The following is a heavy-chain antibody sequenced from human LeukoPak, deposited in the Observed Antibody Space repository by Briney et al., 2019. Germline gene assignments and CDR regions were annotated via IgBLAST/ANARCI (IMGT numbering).Heavy chain of an antibody. Sequence: PSETLSLTCTVSGGSISSYYWSWIRQPPGKGLEWIGYIYYSGSTNYNPSLKSRVTISVDTSKNQFSLKLSSVTAADTAVYYCAGFVDTAMVRDSRNFDYWGQGTLVTVSS. CDR3: AGFVDTAMVRDSRNFDY. V-gene: IGHV4-59*01. CDR1: GGSISSYY. D-gene: IGHD5-18*01. J-gene: IGHJ4*02. CDR2: IYYSGST.